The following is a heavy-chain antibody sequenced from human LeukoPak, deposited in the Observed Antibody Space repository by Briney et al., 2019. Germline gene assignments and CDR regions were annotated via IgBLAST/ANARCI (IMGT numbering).Heavy chain of an antibody. CDR2: INPNSGGT. CDR1: GYTFTGYY. V-gene: IGHV1-2*02. J-gene: IGHJ4*02. CDR3: AREGRNGYNEGYFDY. D-gene: IGHD5-24*01. Sequence: ASVKVSCKASGYTFTGYYMHWVRQAPGQGLDWMGWINPNSGGTKYAQNFQGRVTLTTDTSINTAYMELSSLRSDGTAVYYCAREGRNGYNEGYFDYWGQGTLVTVSS.